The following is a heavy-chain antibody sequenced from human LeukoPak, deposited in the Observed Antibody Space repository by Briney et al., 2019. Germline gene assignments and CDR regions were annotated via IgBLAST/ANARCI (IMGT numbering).Heavy chain of an antibody. CDR3: ARGSGHMRYSSSSRNAFDI. CDR2: INHSGST. Sequence: SETLSLTCAVSGGSFSGYYWSWIRQPPGKGLEWIGEINHSGSTNYNPSLKSRVTISVDTSKNQFSLKLSSVTAADTAVYYCARGSGHMRYSSSSRNAFDIWGQGTMVTVSS. D-gene: IGHD6-6*01. V-gene: IGHV4-34*01. J-gene: IGHJ3*02. CDR1: GGSFSGYY.